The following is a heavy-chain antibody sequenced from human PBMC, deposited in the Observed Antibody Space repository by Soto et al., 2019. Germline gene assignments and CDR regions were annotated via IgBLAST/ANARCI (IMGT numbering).Heavy chain of an antibody. V-gene: IGHV4-30-2*01. CDR2: VYHSGST. D-gene: IGHD3-16*02. CDR3: ARVCDYVWGSYRPSGTNCFDP. CDR1: GGSISSGGYS. J-gene: IGHJ5*02. Sequence: QLQLQESGSGLVKPSQTLSLTCAVSGGSISSGGYSWSWIGQPPGKGLEWIGYVYHSGSTYYNPSLKSRFTIAVDRSKIQFSLKLSSVTAADTAVYYCARVCDYVWGSYRPSGTNCFDPWGQGTLVTVSS.